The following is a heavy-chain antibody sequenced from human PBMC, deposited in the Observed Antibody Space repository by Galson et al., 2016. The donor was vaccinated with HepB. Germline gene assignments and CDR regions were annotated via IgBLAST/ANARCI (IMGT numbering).Heavy chain of an antibody. D-gene: IGHD2-15*01. CDR2: ISSTSSTI. J-gene: IGHJ3*02. Sequence: SLRLSCAASGLIFRSYSMNWVRQAPGKGLEWVSYISSTSSTIFYADSVKGRFTISSDIAKNSLYLQMNSLRNEDTAVYYCARNQGTYCSGGNCYGSGALDIWGQRTMVTVSS. V-gene: IGHV3-48*02. CDR1: GLIFRSYS. CDR3: ARNQGTYCSGGNCYGSGALDI.